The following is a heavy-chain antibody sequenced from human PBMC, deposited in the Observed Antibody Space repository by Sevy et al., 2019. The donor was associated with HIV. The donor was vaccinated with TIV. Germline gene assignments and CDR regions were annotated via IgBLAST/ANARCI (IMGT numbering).Heavy chain of an antibody. Sequence: GGSLRLSCAASGFTFSSYWMSWVRQAPGKGLEWEANIKQDGSEKYYVDSVKGRFTISRDNAKNSLYLQMNSLRAEDTAVYYCARALYGGNFDYWGQGTLVTVSS. CDR2: IKQDGSEK. J-gene: IGHJ4*02. CDR1: GFTFSSYW. D-gene: IGHD4-17*01. CDR3: ARALYGGNFDY. V-gene: IGHV3-7*01.